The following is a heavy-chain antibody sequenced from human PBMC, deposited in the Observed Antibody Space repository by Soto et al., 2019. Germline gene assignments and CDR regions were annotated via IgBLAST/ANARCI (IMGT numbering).Heavy chain of an antibody. CDR2: IKQDGSEK. J-gene: IGHJ3*02. D-gene: IGHD6-13*01. Sequence: GSLRLSCAASGFTFSSYWMSWVRQAPGKGLEWVANIKQDGSEKYYVDSVKGRFTISRDNAKNSLYLQMNSLRAEDTAVYYCAREYDSSSWYAFDIWGQGTMVTVSS. V-gene: IGHV3-7*01. CDR3: AREYDSSSWYAFDI. CDR1: GFTFSSYW.